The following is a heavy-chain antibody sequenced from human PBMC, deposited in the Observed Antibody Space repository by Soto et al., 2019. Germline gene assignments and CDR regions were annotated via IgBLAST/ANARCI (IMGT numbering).Heavy chain of an antibody. V-gene: IGHV1-69*01. D-gene: IGHD1-26*01. CDR3: ARAGKVGATIILYNWFDP. CDR2: IIPIFGTA. Sequence: QVQLVQSRAEVKKPGSSVKVSCKASGGTFSSYAISWVRQAPGQGLEWMGGIIPIFGTANYVQKFQGRVTITADESTSKAYMELSSLRSEDTAVHYCARAGKVGATIILYNWFDPWGQGTMVTVSS. J-gene: IGHJ5*02. CDR1: GGTFSSYA.